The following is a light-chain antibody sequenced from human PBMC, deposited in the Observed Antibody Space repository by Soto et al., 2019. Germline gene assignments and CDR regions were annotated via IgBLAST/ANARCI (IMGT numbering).Light chain of an antibody. V-gene: IGKV4-1*01. CDR2: WAS. J-gene: IGKJ2*01. CDR1: QSILYTSNHKNY. CDR3: QQYYTSPPT. Sequence: DIVMTQSPDSLAVSLGERATTNCKSSQSILYTSNHKNYLAWYQLKPGQPPKFLIYWASTRESGVPDRFSGSGSGTDFTLTISSLQAEDVAVYYCQQYYTSPPTFGQGTKVDIK.